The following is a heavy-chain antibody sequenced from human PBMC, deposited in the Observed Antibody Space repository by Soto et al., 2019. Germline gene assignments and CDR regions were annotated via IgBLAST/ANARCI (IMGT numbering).Heavy chain of an antibody. CDR3: ARVPRRGADYYYYGMDV. CDR2: IIPILGIA. Sequence: QVQLVQSGAEVKKPGSSVKVSCKASGGTFSSYTISWVRQAPGQGLEWMGRIIPILGIANYAQKFQGRVTITADKSTSTAYMELSSLRSEDTAVYYCARVPRRGADYYYYGMDVWGQGTTVTVSS. CDR1: GGTFSSYT. J-gene: IGHJ6*02. D-gene: IGHD3-10*01. V-gene: IGHV1-69*02.